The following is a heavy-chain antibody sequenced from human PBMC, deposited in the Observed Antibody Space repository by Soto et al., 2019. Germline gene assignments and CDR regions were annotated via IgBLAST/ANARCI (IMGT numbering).Heavy chain of an antibody. CDR3: ARSVAVPGAHIDY. CDR2: VYYTGST. D-gene: IGHD6-19*01. J-gene: IGHJ4*02. V-gene: IGHV4-59*01. Sequence: SETLSLTCSVSGGSISGSYWSWIRQSPGKGLEWLGYVYYTGSTNYSPSLRSRVSISVDTSKNEFSLGLSSVTAADTAVYFCARSVAVPGAHIDYWGQGTQVTVSS. CDR1: GGSISGSY.